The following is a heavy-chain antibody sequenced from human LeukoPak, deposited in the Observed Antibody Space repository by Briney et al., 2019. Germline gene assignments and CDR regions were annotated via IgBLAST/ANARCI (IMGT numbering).Heavy chain of an antibody. J-gene: IGHJ5*02. D-gene: IGHD1-26*01. Sequence: SETLSLTCTVSGGSINNYYWSWIRQPAGKGLEWIGLIYSSGSTSYNPSLKSRVTMSVDTSKKQFSLQLNSVTPEDTAVYYCARVNREGLTEVGFDPWGQGTLVTVSS. CDR1: GGSINNYY. V-gene: IGHV4-4*07. CDR2: IYSSGST. CDR3: ARVNREGLTEVGFDP.